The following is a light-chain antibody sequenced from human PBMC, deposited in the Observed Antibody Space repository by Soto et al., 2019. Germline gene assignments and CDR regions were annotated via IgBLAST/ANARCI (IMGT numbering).Light chain of an antibody. CDR1: SSDVGGYNY. CDR3: SSYTSSRALLYV. V-gene: IGLV2-14*01. CDR2: DVS. J-gene: IGLJ1*01. Sequence: QSVLTQRASVSGSPGQSITISCTGTSSDVGGYNYVSWYQQHPGKAPKLMIYDVSNRPSGVSDRVSGSKSGSTASLTISGLQAEDEADYYCSSYTSSRALLYVFGTGTKVTVL.